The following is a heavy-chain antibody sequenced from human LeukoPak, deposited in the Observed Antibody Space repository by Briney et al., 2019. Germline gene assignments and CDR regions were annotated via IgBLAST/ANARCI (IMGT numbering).Heavy chain of an antibody. V-gene: IGHV3-53*01. D-gene: IGHD3-10*01. CDR1: GFTVSSNY. CDR3: ARDLPGRSGSYYK. Sequence: GGSLRLSCAASGFTVSSNYMSWVRQAPGKGLEWVSVIYSGGSTYYADSVKGRFTISRDNSKNTLYLQMNSLRAEDTAVYYCARDLPGRSGSYYKWGQGTLVTVSS. J-gene: IGHJ4*02. CDR2: IYSGGST.